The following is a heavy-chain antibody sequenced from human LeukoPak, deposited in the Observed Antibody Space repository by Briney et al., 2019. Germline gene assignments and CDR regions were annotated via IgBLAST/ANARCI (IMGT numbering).Heavy chain of an antibody. Sequence: GGSLRLSCAASGSTFSSYEMNWVRQAPGKGLEWVSYISSSGTTIYYADSVKGRFTISRDNAKNSLYLQMNSLRAEDTAVYYCARGDYSSSWYFQHWGQGTLVTVSS. CDR3: ARGDYSSSWYFQH. CDR1: GSTFSSYE. J-gene: IGHJ1*01. D-gene: IGHD6-13*01. V-gene: IGHV3-48*03. CDR2: ISSSGTTI.